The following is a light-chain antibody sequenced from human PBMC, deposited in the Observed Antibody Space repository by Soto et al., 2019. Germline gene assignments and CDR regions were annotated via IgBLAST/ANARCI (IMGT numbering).Light chain of an antibody. Sequence: QSVLTQPPSASGSPGQSVTISCTGTSSDVGGYNYVSWYQQHPGKAPKLMIYEVSKRPSGVPDRFSGSKSGNTASLTVSGLQAEDEADYYCSSYTGSGSLVFGGGTKLTVL. J-gene: IGLJ3*02. CDR3: SSYTGSGSLV. CDR1: SSDVGGYNY. CDR2: EVS. V-gene: IGLV2-8*01.